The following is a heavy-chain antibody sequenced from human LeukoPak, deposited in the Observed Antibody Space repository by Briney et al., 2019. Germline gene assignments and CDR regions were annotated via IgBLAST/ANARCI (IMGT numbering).Heavy chain of an antibody. Sequence: SETLALTCTVSIGSFSSYYWSWIRQPPGKGLEWIGYVYYSGSTNYNPSLKSRVTISVDTSKNHFSLKLSSVTAADTAVYYCARGYSTLDYWGQGTLVTVSS. CDR3: ARGYSTLDY. CDR2: VYYSGST. D-gene: IGHD6-13*01. J-gene: IGHJ4*02. V-gene: IGHV4-59*01. CDR1: IGSFSSYY.